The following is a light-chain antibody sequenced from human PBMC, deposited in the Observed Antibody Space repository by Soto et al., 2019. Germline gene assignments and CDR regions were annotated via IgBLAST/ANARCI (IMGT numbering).Light chain of an antibody. CDR1: GNAVGAYNY. CDR2: DVA. V-gene: IGLV2-11*01. J-gene: IGLJ1*01. CDR3: CSYAGGYTYL. Sequence: QAVLTQSRSVSGSHGQSVTISCTGTGNAVGAYNYVSWYQQHPGRPPKLMIYDVARWPSGVPDRFSGSKSGNTASLTISGLQAEDEADYFCCSYAGGYTYLFGTGTKVTVL.